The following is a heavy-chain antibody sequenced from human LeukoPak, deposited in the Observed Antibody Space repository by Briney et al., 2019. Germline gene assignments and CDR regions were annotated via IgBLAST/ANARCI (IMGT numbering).Heavy chain of an antibody. CDR2: HSYSGGA. CDR1: GVSISNYY. V-gene: IGHV4-59*01. D-gene: IGHD3-16*01. J-gene: IGHJ3*02. CDR3: ARGLIRGACDI. Sequence: SETLSLTCTVPGVSISNYYWNYFRQSPGKGLEWIGYHSYSGGANYNPSLESRVTISLDTSKNRFSLSLSSVTAADTAVYYCARGLIRGACDIWGHGTMVTVSS.